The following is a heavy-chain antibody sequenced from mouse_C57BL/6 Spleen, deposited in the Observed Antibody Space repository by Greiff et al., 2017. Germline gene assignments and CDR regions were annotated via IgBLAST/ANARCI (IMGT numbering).Heavy chain of an antibody. J-gene: IGHJ2*01. CDR1: GFPITSGYY. CDR2: ITHSGET. V-gene: IGHV12-3*01. D-gene: IGHD1-1*01. CDR3: AGDPHYYGSSYFDY. Sequence: VKLQESGPGLVKPSQSLFLTCSITGFPITSGYYWIWIRQSPGKPLEWMGNITHSGETFYNPSLQSPISITRETSKNQFFLHLNSVTTEDTAMYYCAGDPHYYGSSYFDYWGQGTTLTVSS.